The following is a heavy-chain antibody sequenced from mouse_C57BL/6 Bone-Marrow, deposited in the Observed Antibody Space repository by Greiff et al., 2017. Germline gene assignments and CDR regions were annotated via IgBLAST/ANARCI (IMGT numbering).Heavy chain of an antibody. CDR1: GFTFSSYG. D-gene: IGHD1-1*01. Sequence: EVKLVESGGDLVKPGGSLKLSCAASGFTFSSYGMSWVRQTPDKRLEWVATISSGGSYTYYPDSVKGRFTISRDNAKNTLYLQMSSLKSEDTAMYYCARRITTDYAMDYWGQGTSGTVSS. J-gene: IGHJ4*01. CDR3: ARRITTDYAMDY. CDR2: ISSGGSYT. V-gene: IGHV5-6*02.